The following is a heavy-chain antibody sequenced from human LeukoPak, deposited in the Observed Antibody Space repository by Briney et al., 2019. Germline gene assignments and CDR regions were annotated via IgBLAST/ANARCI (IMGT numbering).Heavy chain of an antibody. CDR2: ISSSSSHI. Sequence: GGSLRLSCAASGFTFSSYSMDWVRQAPGKGLEWVSSISSSSSHIYYADSVKGRFTISRDNAKNSLYLQMNSLRAEDTAVYYCARDRRGYSNGFDYWGQGTLVTVSS. CDR1: GFTFSSYS. CDR3: ARDRRGYSNGFDY. V-gene: IGHV3-21*01. J-gene: IGHJ4*02. D-gene: IGHD5-18*01.